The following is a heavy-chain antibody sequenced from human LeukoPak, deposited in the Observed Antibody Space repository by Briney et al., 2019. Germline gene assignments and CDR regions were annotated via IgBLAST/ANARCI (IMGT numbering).Heavy chain of an antibody. J-gene: IGHJ4*02. V-gene: IGHV3-23*01. CDR1: GSTFSTYA. CDR3: AKEGYFYGSGSYYSANYNYY. D-gene: IGHD3-10*01. Sequence: PGGSRRLSCAASGSTFSTYAMSWGRQVPGKGWGWVSSISGIGGYTLNADSVNGRFTISRDNSKSTLYLEMNSRRAEDTAIYYCAKEGYFYGSGSYYSANYNYYWGQGTLFTVSS. CDR2: ISGIGGYT.